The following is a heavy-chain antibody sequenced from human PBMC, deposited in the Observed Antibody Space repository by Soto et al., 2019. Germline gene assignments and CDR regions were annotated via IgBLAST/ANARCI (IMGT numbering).Heavy chain of an antibody. V-gene: IGHV1-69*13. CDR1: GGTFSIYA. J-gene: IGHJ4*02. CDR3: AIANLPDYDSSGYSDY. CDR2: IVPIFGTA. Sequence: SVKVSCKASGGTFSIYAISWVLQAPGQGLEWMGGIVPIFGTANYAQKFQGRVTITADESTSTAYMELSSLRSEDTAVYYCAIANLPDYDSSGYSDYWGQGTLVTVSS. D-gene: IGHD3-22*01.